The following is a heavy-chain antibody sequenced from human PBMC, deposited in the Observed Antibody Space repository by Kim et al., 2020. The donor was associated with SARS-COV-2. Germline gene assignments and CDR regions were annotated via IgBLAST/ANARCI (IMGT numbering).Heavy chain of an antibody. Sequence: GGSLRLSCAPSGFTFSSYAMSWVRQAPGEGLEWVSLISGSGGTTNYADSVKGRFTISRDNSKSTVYLQMNSLRAEETAVYYCAKYRSGGPGTYSNFDYWGQETLVTVSS. CDR3: AKYRSGGPGTYSNFDY. V-gene: IGHV3-23*01. D-gene: IGHD3-10*01. CDR2: ISGSGGTT. CDR1: GFTFSSYA. J-gene: IGHJ4*02.